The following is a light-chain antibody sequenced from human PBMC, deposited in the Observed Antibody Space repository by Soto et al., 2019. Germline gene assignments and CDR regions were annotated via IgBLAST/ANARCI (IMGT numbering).Light chain of an antibody. CDR1: QNIASY. Sequence: DIQVTQSPASLSASVGDRVTITCRTSQNIASYLNWFQQKPGKAPKLLISGASKLQIGVPSRFSGSGSGTDFTLTINSLQPDDFATYYCQQCDTPPPTFGQGTRVEI. CDR3: QQCDTPPPT. J-gene: IGKJ1*01. V-gene: IGKV1-39*01. CDR2: GAS.